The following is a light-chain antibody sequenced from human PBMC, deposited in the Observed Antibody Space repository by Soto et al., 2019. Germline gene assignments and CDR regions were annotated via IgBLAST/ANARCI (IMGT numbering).Light chain of an antibody. J-gene: IGKJ1*01. Sequence: DIQMTQSPATVSASVGDRVTITCRSSQNINYWLAWYQQRPGSAPKLLIYDVSTLQSGVPSRFSGSHSGTGFTLTISPLQPDDFATYYCQHFAFDSQTFGQGTKVDIK. CDR3: QHFAFDSQT. CDR2: DVS. CDR1: QNINYW. V-gene: IGKV1-5*01.